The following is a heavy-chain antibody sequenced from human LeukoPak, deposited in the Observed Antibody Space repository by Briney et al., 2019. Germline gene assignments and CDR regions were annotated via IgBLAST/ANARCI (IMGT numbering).Heavy chain of an antibody. V-gene: IGHV1-8*01. CDR3: ARVPQNEQWLTSFDY. CDR1: GYTFTSYD. CDR2: MNPNSGNT. J-gene: IGHJ4*02. D-gene: IGHD6-19*01. Sequence: ASVKVSCKASGYTFTSYDINWVRQAPGQGLEWMGWMNPNSGNTGYAQKFQGRVTMTRNTSISTAYMELSSLRSEDTAVYYCARVPQNEQWLTSFDYWGQGTLVTVSS.